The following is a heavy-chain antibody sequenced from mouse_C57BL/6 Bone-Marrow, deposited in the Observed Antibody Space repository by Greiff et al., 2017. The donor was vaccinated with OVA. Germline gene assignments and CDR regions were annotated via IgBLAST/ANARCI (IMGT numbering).Heavy chain of an antibody. V-gene: IGHV1-39*01. CDR1: GYSFTDYN. J-gene: IGHJ3*01. CDR3: ARSWGWLLSWFAY. D-gene: IGHD2-3*01. CDR2: INPNYGTT. Sequence: EVKLQESGPELVKPGASVKISCKASGYSFTDYNMNWVKQSNGKSLEWIGVINPNYGTTSYNQKFKGKATLTVDQSSSTAYMQLNSLTSEDSAVYYCARSWGWLLSWFAYWGQGTLVTVSA.